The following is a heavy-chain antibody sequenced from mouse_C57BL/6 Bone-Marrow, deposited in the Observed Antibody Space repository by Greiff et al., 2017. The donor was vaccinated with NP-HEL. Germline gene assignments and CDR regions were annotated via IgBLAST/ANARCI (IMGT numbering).Heavy chain of an antibody. CDR3: ARSPYYRAWFAY. D-gene: IGHD2-14*01. CDR2: INPSSGYT. J-gene: IGHJ3*01. Sequence: VQLQQSGAELARPGASVKMSCKASGYTFTSYTMHWVKQRPGQGLEWIGYINPSSGYTKYNQKFKDKATLTADKSSSTAYMQLSSLTSEDSAVYYCARSPYYRAWFAYCGPGTLVTVST. CDR1: GYTFTSYT. V-gene: IGHV1-4*01.